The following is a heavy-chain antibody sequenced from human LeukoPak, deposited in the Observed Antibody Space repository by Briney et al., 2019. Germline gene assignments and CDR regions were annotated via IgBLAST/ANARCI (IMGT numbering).Heavy chain of an antibody. D-gene: IGHD1-26*01. CDR2: ISGSGGST. CDR3: ISLIVGATYIY. V-gene: IGHV3-23*01. CDR1: GFTFSSYA. Sequence: GGSLRLSCAASGFTFSSYAMSWVRQAPGKGLKWVSAISGSGGSTYYADSVKGRFTISRDNSKNTLYLQMNSLRAEDTAVYYCISLIVGATYIYWGQGTLVTVSS. J-gene: IGHJ4*02.